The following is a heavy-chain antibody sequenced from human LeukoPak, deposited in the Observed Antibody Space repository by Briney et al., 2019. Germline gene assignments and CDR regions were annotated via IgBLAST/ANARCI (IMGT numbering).Heavy chain of an antibody. D-gene: IGHD6-19*01. Sequence: PGGSLRLSCAASGFTFRNHAMNWVRQTPGKGLEWVSSISTDGVNTYYADSVKGRLTISRDTSKDTLYLQMNSLSAEDTAVYYCARCTKYTTGWCNWFDPWGQGTLVTVSS. CDR1: GFTFRNHA. CDR3: ARCTKYTTGWCNWFDP. CDR2: ISTDGVNT. J-gene: IGHJ5*02. V-gene: IGHV3-23*01.